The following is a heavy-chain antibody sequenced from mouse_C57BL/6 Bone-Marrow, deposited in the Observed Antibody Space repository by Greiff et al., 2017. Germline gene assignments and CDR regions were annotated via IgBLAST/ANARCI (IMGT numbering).Heavy chain of an antibody. CDR2: IYPSDSET. CDR1: GYTFTSYW. CDR3: ARRDVRGDYYAMDY. Sequence: QVQLQQPGAELVRPGSSVKLSCKASGYTFTSYWMDWVKQRPGQGLEWIGNIYPSDSETHYNQKFKDKATLTVDKSSSTAYMQLSSLTSEDSAVYYCARRDVRGDYYAMDYWGQGTSVTVSP. V-gene: IGHV1-61*01. J-gene: IGHJ4*01.